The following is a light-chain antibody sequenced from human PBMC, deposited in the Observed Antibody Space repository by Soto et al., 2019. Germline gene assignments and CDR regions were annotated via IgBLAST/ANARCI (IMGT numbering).Light chain of an antibody. V-gene: IGKV3-20*01. CDR2: DAS. CDR1: QSVSNNY. J-gene: IGKJ1*01. Sequence: EIVLTQSPGTLSLSPGERATVSCRASQSVSNNYLAWYQQKPGQSPRLLIYDASSRATGIPDRFTGSGSGTDFNLTISRLEPEDFAVYYCQQYGSSPRTFGQGTKVDSK. CDR3: QQYGSSPRT.